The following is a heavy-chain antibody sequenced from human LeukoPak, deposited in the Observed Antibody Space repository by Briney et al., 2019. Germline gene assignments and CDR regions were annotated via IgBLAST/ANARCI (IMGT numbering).Heavy chain of an antibody. V-gene: IGHV3-23*01. CDR2: ISGSGGST. CDR1: GFTFSSYA. D-gene: IGHD6-19*01. Sequence: GGSLRLSCAASGFTFSSYAMSWVRQAPGKGLEWVSAISGSGGSTYYADSVKGRFAISRDNSKNTLYLQMNSLRAEDTAVYYCAKSPHKEGSSFDYWGQGTLVTVSS. J-gene: IGHJ4*02. CDR3: AKSPHKEGSSFDY.